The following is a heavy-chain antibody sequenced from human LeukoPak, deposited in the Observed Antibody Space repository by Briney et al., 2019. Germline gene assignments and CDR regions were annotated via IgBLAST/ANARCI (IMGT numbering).Heavy chain of an antibody. Sequence: SVKVSCKASGGTFSSYAISWVRQAPGQGLEWMGRIIPIFGTANYAQKFQGRVTITTDESTSTAYMELSSLRSEDTAVYYCARDCRCSGGSCSETDTDYWGQGTLVTVSS. D-gene: IGHD2-15*01. V-gene: IGHV1-69*05. CDR1: GGTFSSYA. J-gene: IGHJ4*01. CDR3: ARDCRCSGGSCSETDTDY. CDR2: IIPIFGTA.